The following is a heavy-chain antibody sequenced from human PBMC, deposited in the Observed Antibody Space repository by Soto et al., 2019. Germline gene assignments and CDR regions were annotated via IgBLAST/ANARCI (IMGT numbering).Heavy chain of an antibody. V-gene: IGHV1-69*01. D-gene: IGHD3-10*01. CDR3: ATATISPVSATLYHYRMDG. Sequence: QVQLVQSGAEVKKPGSSVKVSCQASGGTFNNFDFTWVRQAPGQGLEWLGGIMPVFHTTNIAQTFQDKITVTEDDFTTTVYMDITSLRYDVTTVYYSATATISPVSATLYHYRMDGWGQGTTVTVSS. CDR2: IMPVFHTT. J-gene: IGHJ6*02. CDR1: GGTFNNFD.